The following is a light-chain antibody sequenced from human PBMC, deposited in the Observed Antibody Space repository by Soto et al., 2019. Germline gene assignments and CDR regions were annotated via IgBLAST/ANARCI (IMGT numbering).Light chain of an antibody. Sequence: SSELTQPPSVSVSPGQTASITCSGDKLGHKYVSWYQQKPGQSPILVIYQDSKRPSGIPERVSDSNSGSTATLTISETQAMDEADYYCQTWASSIVVFGGGTKLTVL. J-gene: IGLJ2*01. CDR1: KLGHKY. CDR3: QTWASSIVV. CDR2: QDS. V-gene: IGLV3-1*01.